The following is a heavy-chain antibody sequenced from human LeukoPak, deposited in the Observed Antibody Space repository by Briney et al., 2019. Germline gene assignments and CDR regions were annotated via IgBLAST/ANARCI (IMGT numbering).Heavy chain of an antibody. J-gene: IGHJ4*02. Sequence: ASVKVSCKASGGTFSSYAISWVRQAPGQGLEWMGRIIPILGIANYAQKFQGRVTITADKSTSTAYMELSSLRSEDTAVYYCARDGGGPPGRATITCLDYWGQGTLVTVSS. CDR3: ARDGGGPPGRATITCLDY. CDR1: GGTFSSYA. V-gene: IGHV1-69*04. D-gene: IGHD5-24*01. CDR2: IIPILGIA.